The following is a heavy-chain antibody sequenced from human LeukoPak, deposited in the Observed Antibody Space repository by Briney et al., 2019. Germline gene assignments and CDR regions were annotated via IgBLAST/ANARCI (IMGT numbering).Heavy chain of an antibody. J-gene: IGHJ4*02. CDR2: ISASGHAT. CDR1: GFTFSSYA. V-gene: IGHV3-23*01. Sequence: PGGSLRLSCAASGFTFSSYAMSWVRQAPGKGLEAPGKGLEWVSTISASGHATYYPNSVRGRFTISRDNSKSTLHLQMDSLRAEDSALYYCAKWPEGATPKFHHWGQGTLVTVSS. D-gene: IGHD1-26*01. CDR3: AKWPEGATPKFHH.